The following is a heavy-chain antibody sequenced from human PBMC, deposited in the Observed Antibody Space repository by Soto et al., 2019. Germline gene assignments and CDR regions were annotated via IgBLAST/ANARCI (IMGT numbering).Heavy chain of an antibody. CDR2: ITPAFGTT. CDR3: ATWAGLVIYRGLIGPLDY. J-gene: IGHJ4*02. D-gene: IGHD2-21*01. V-gene: IGHV1-69*01. CDR1: GSSFSRRS. Sequence: QVHLVQSGAEVKKPGSSVKVSCQASGSSFSRRSITWVRQAPGQGHEWMGGITPAFGTTNFAQKFQGRVTISADESTSTAYLALSSLRSEDTAVYYCATWAGLVIYRGLIGPLDYWGQGTLVTVSS.